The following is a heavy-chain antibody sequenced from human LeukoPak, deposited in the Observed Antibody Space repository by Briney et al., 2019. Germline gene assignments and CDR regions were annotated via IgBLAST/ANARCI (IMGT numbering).Heavy chain of an antibody. CDR1: GYTFNSYG. V-gene: IGHV1-18*01. J-gene: IGHJ4*02. CDR3: ARETASGYLGFDF. D-gene: IGHD3-3*01. Sequence: ASVKVSCKTSGYTFNSYGITWVRQAPGQGLEWMGWISAYGHTKLARNLQARVTVTIDASTTTAYMELRSLSSDDTAVYFCARETASGYLGFDFWGQGTLVTVSS. CDR2: ISAYGHT.